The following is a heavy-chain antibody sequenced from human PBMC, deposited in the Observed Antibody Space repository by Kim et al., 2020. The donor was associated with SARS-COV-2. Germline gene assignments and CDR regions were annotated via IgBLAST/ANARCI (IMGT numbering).Heavy chain of an antibody. Sequence: GGSLRLSCAASGFTFDDYAMHWVRQAPGKGLEWVSGISWNSGSIGYADSVKGRFTISRDNAKNSLYLQMNSLRAEDTALYYCAKEMYSSGWYVGTDYYY. CDR2: ISWNSGSI. CDR3: AKEMYSSGWYVGTDYYY. J-gene: IGHJ6*01. V-gene: IGHV3-9*01. CDR1: GFTFDDYA. D-gene: IGHD6-19*01.